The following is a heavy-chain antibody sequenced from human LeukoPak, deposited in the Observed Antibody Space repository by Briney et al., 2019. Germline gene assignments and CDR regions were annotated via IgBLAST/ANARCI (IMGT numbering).Heavy chain of an antibody. V-gene: IGHV4-39*01. CDR1: GGSISSSSYY. CDR2: IYYSGST. J-gene: IGHJ5*02. D-gene: IGHD2-21*02. Sequence: SETLSLTCTVSGGSISSSSYYWGWIRQPPGKGLEWIGSIYYSGSTYYNPSLKSRVTISVDTSKNQFSLKLSSVTAADTAVYYCARHWVVATARDNWFDPWGQGTLVTVSS. CDR3: ARHWVVATARDNWFDP.